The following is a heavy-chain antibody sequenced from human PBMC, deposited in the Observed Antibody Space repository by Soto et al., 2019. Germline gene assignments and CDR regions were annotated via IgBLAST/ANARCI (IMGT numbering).Heavy chain of an antibody. Sequence: SETLSLTCTVSGVSISNYYWTWIRQPAGKGLEWIGRIFPSGSTNYNPSLRGRVTMSVDTSKNLFSLELSSVTAADTALYYCASEGTAMKLHYWGQGTLVTVSS. D-gene: IGHD5-18*01. CDR3: ASEGTAMKLHY. CDR2: IFPSGST. J-gene: IGHJ4*02. V-gene: IGHV4-4*07. CDR1: GVSISNYY.